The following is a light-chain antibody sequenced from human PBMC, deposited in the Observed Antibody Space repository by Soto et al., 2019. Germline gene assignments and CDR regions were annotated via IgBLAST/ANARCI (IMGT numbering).Light chain of an antibody. V-gene: IGKV1-5*03. CDR2: KAS. J-gene: IGKJ1*01. Sequence: DIQMTQSPSTLSASVGDRVTITCRASQSISSYLAWYQQKPGKAPKLLIYKASSLESGVPSRFSGSGSGTEFTLPINSLQPDDFATYYCQQYNSYSPWTFGQGTKVEIK. CDR1: QSISSY. CDR3: QQYNSYSPWT.